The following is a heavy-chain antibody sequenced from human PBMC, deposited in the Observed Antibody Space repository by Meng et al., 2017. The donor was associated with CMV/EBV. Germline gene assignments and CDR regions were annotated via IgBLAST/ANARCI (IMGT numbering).Heavy chain of an antibody. CDR2: INHSGST. CDR1: ARSFSGYY. CDR3: ARGDPVLRFLEWLPRYYGMDV. Sequence: SETLSLTCAVYARSFSGYYWSWIRQPPGKGLEWIGAINHSGSTNYNPSLKSRVTISVDTSKNQFSLKLSSVTAADTAVYYCARGDPVLRFLEWLPRYYGMDVWGQGTTVTV. J-gene: IGHJ6*02. V-gene: IGHV4-34*01. D-gene: IGHD3-3*01.